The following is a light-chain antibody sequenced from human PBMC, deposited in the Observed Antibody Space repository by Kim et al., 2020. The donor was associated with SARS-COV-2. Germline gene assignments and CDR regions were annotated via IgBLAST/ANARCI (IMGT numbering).Light chain of an antibody. CDR1: SSDVGGYSF. CDR3: TSYTSSITWV. V-gene: IGLV2-14*04. Sequence: SFTLSFTRTSSDVGGYSFVSCYPQHPGKAPTLMIYAVTKRPSGVSNRFSVSKSGNTASLTISGLQAEDEADYYCTSYTSSITWVFGGGTQLTVL. CDR2: AVT. J-gene: IGLJ3*02.